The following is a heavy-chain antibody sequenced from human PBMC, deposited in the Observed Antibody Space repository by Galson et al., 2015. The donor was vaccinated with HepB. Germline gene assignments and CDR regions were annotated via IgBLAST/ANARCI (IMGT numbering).Heavy chain of an antibody. D-gene: IGHD6-13*01. CDR3: ARDHVLGRRQQLVPGYFDY. Sequence: SLRLSCAASGLTSSSYAMHWVRQAPGKGLEWVAVISYDGSNKYYADSVKGRFTISRDNSKNTLYLQMNSLRAEDTAVYYCARDHVLGRRQQLVPGYFDYWGQGTLVTVSS. CDR2: ISYDGSNK. CDR1: GLTSSSYA. J-gene: IGHJ4*02. V-gene: IGHV3-30*04.